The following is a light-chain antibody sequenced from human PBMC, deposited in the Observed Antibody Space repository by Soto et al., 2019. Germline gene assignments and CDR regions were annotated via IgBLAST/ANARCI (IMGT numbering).Light chain of an antibody. V-gene: IGKV3-15*01. CDR3: QQYNTWPRT. J-gene: IGKJ1*01. CDR2: GAS. CDR1: QSVSNN. Sequence: EIVMTQSPATLSVSPAERATLSCRASQSVSNNLAWYQQKPGQAPRLLIYGASTRATGIPARFSGSGSGTEFTLTVSSLQSEDFAVYYCQQYNTWPRTFGQGTKVEIK.